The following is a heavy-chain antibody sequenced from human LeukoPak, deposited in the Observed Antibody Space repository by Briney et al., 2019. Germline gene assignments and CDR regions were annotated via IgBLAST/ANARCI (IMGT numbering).Heavy chain of an antibody. D-gene: IGHD3-16*01. CDR3: AREIARLSWFDP. CDR1: GYTFTSYG. J-gene: IGHJ5*02. V-gene: IGHV1-46*01. Sequence: GASVKVSCKASGYTFTSYGISWARQAPGQGLEWMGIINPSGGSTSYAQKFQGRVTMTRDTSTSTVYMELSSLRSEDTAVYYCAREIARLSWFDPWGQGTLVTVSS. CDR2: INPSGGST.